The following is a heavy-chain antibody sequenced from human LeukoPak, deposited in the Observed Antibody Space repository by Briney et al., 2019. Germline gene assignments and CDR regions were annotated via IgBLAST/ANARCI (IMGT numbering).Heavy chain of an antibody. J-gene: IGHJ6*02. CDR2: INPSGGST. CDR3: ARELSGLTLGQGPYYYYGMDV. V-gene: IGHV1-46*01. CDR1: GYTFTSYY. Sequence: ASVKVSCKASGYTFTSYYMHWVRQAPGQGLEWMGIINPSGGSTSYAQKFQGRVTMTRDTSTSTVYMELSSLRSEDTAVYYCARELSGLTLGQGPYYYYGMDVWGQGTTVTVSS. D-gene: IGHD3/OR15-3a*01.